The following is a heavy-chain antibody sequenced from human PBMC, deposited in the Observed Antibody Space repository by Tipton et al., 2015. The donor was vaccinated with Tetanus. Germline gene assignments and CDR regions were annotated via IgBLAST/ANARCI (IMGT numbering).Heavy chain of an antibody. J-gene: IGHJ4*02. CDR2: IYYTGNT. V-gene: IGHV4-31*03. CDR1: GDSITTGGYY. CDR3: ARRSVSARFDD. D-gene: IGHD6-6*01. Sequence: LRLSCTVSGDSITTGGYYWSWIRQHPVKGLEWIGYIYYTGNTYYNPSLKSRLTISVDTSKNQFSLKLNSVTAADTAVYYCARRSVSARFDDWGQGAQVTVSS.